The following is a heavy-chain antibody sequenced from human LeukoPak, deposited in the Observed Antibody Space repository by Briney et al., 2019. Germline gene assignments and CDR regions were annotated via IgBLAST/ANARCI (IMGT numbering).Heavy chain of an antibody. CDR1: GFTFSDYY. J-gene: IGHJ4*02. Sequence: PGGSLRLSCAASGFTFSDYYMSWIRQAPGKGLEWVSYISSSGSTTYYADSVKGRFTISRDNSKNTLYLQMNSLRAEDTAVYYCVKVPPREYSSSGDYWGQGTLVTVSS. D-gene: IGHD6-6*01. CDR2: ISSSGSTT. V-gene: IGHV3-11*01. CDR3: VKVPPREYSSSGDY.